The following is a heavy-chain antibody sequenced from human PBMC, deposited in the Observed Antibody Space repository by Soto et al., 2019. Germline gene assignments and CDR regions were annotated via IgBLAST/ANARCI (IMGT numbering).Heavy chain of an antibody. J-gene: IGHJ5*02. CDR3: ARHFHPHDCTNGVCYENWFDP. CDR1: GGSVSSSSYY. CDR2: IYYSGST. V-gene: IGHV4-39*01. D-gene: IGHD2-8*01. Sequence: PSETLFLTCTVSGGSVSSSSYYWGWIRQPPGKGLEWIGSIYYSGSTYYNPSLKSRVTISVDTSKNQFSLKLSSVTAADTAVYYCARHFHPHDCTNGVCYENWFDPWGQGTLGTVS.